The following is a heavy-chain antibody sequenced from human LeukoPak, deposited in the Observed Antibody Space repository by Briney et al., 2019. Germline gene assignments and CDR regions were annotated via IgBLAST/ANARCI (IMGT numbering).Heavy chain of an antibody. Sequence: SETLSLTCAVYGGSFSGYYWSWIRQPPGKGLAWIGEINHSGSTNYNPSLKSRVTISVDTSKNQFSLKLSSVTAADTAVYYCARHGQDIVATIADRRYYFDYWGQGTLVTVSS. CDR1: GGSFSGYY. CDR3: ARHGQDIVATIADRRYYFDY. D-gene: IGHD5-12*01. V-gene: IGHV4-34*01. CDR2: INHSGST. J-gene: IGHJ4*02.